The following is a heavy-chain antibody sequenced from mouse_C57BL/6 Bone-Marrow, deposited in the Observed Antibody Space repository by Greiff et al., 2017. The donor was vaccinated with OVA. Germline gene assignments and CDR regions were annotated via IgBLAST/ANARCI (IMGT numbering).Heavy chain of an antibody. D-gene: IGHD1-1*01. CDR3: ARGSGSSYRYFDV. CDR2: IDPSDSYT. Sequence: VKLQQPGAELVRPGTSVKLSCKASGYTFTSYWMHWVKQRPGQGLEWIGVIDPSDSYTNYTQKFKGKATLTVDTSSSTAYMQLSRLTSEDSAVYYCARGSGSSYRYFDVWGTGTTVTVSS. CDR1: GYTFTSYW. J-gene: IGHJ1*03. V-gene: IGHV1-59*01.